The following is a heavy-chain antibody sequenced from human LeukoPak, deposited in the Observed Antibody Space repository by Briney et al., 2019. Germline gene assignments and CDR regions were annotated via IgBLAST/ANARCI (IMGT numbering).Heavy chain of an antibody. J-gene: IGHJ4*02. D-gene: IGHD3-22*01. Sequence: GSLRLSCAASGFSFSSYTMNWVRQAPGKGLEWVSSISSSSSYIYYADSVKGRFTISRDNAKNSLYLQVNSLRAEDTAVYYCAGSMYYYDSSGYYFDYWGQGTLVTVSS. CDR3: AGSMYYYDSSGYYFDY. CDR2: ISSSSSYI. V-gene: IGHV3-21*01. CDR1: GFSFSSYT.